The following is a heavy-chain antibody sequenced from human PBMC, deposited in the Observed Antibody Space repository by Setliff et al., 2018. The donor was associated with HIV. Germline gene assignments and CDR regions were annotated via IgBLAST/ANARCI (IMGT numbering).Heavy chain of an antibody. CDR3: AREVPSNTGSYYKKY. CDR1: GYTFTRYD. J-gene: IGHJ4*02. D-gene: IGHD3-10*01. CDR2: ISANGKK. Sequence: GASVKVACKASGYTFTRYDINWVRQTPGQGLEWMGWISANGKKYYSPKVHDRLSLTIDISTTTANLQLRNLRSDDTAVYFCAREVPSNTGSYYKKYWGQGTLVTVSS. V-gene: IGHV1-18*01.